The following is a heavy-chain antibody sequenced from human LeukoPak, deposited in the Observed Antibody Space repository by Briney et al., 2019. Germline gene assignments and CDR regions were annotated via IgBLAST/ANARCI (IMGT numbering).Heavy chain of an antibody. CDR2: ISYDGSNK. J-gene: IGHJ5*02. D-gene: IGHD2-15*01. CDR1: GFTFSSYG. V-gene: IGHV3-30*03. Sequence: GGSLRLSCAASGFTFSSYGMHWVRQAPGKGLEWVAVISYDGSNKYYADSMKGRFTISRDNSKNTLYLQMNTLRAEDTAVYSCARGADGVSSNSRGWFDPWGQGTLVTVSS. CDR3: ARGADGVSSNSRGWFDP.